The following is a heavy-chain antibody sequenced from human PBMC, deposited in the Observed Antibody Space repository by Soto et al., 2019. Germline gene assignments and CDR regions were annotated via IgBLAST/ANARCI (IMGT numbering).Heavy chain of an antibody. Sequence: VQLVQSGAEVKEPGSSVKVSCKASGGTFSSYTISWVRQAPGQGLEWMGRIIPILGIANYAQKFQGRVTITADKATSTAYMELSSLRSEDTAVYYCASDGTTGPDYGMDVWGQGTTVTVSS. V-gene: IGHV1-69*02. CDR2: IIPILGIA. J-gene: IGHJ6*02. D-gene: IGHD1-1*01. CDR3: ASDGTTGPDYGMDV. CDR1: GGTFSSYT.